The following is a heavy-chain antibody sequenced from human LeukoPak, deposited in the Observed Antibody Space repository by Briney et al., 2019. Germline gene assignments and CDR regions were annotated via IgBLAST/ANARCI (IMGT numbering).Heavy chain of an antibody. V-gene: IGHV3-30*04. Sequence: GRSLRLSCAASGFTFSSYAMHWVRQAPGKGLEWVAVISYDGSNKYYADSVKGRFTISRDNAKNSLYLQMNSLRAEDTAVYYCARCHHPVLLWFGELLEGGWFDPWGQGTLVTVSS. CDR3: ARCHHPVLLWFGELLEGGWFDP. J-gene: IGHJ5*02. D-gene: IGHD3-10*01. CDR2: ISYDGSNK. CDR1: GFTFSSYA.